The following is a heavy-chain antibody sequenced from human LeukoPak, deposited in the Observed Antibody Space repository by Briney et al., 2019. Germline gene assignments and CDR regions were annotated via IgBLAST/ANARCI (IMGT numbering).Heavy chain of an antibody. CDR2: ISSSGSTI. J-gene: IGHJ3*02. CDR3: ARAGFYSSGDAFDI. CDR1: GFTFSSYE. Sequence: GGSLRLSCAASGFTFSSYEMNWVRQAPGKGLEWVSYISSSGSTIYYADSVKGRFTISRDNAKNSLYLQMHSLRAEDTAVYYCARAGFYSSGDAFDIWGQGTMVTVSS. D-gene: IGHD6-19*01. V-gene: IGHV3-48*03.